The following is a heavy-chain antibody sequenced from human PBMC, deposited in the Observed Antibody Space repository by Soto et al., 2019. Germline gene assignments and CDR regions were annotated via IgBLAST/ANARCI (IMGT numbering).Heavy chain of an antibody. CDR1: GFTFSSYA. J-gene: IGHJ4*02. D-gene: IGHD1-26*01. Sequence: EVQLLESGGGLVQPGESLRLSCAASGFTFSSYAMSWVRQAPGKGLEWVSAISGSGGSTYYADSVKGRFTISRDNSKNTVYLQMNSLGAEDTAVYYCTRHSGNDQATRNFDSWGQGTLVTVSS. CDR3: TRHSGNDQATRNFDS. V-gene: IGHV3-23*01. CDR2: ISGSGGST.